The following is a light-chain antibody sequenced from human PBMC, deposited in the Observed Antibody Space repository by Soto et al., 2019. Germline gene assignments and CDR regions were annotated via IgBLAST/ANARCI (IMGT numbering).Light chain of an antibody. CDR3: SIYTTTNTVV. V-gene: IGLV2-14*03. CDR1: SSDIGDSIY. CDR2: DVS. Sequence: QSVLAQPASMSGSPGQSIAISCTGTSSDIGDSIYVSWYQQHPGNAPRLMIYDVSNRASWVSNRFSGSKSGNTASLTISGLQVEDEADYYCSIYTTTNTVVFGGGTKVTVL. J-gene: IGLJ2*01.